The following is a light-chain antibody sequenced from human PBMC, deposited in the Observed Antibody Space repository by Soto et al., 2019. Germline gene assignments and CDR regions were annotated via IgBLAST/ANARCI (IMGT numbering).Light chain of an antibody. CDR3: QQYGSSPRT. CDR2: GAS. Sequence: IVLTQSPGTLSLSPGERATLSCRASQSVSSSYLAWYQQKPGQAPRLLIYGASSRATGIPARFSGSGSGTDFTLTISRLEPEDFAVYYCQQYGSSPRTFGQGTKVEIK. J-gene: IGKJ1*01. CDR1: QSVSSSY. V-gene: IGKV3-20*01.